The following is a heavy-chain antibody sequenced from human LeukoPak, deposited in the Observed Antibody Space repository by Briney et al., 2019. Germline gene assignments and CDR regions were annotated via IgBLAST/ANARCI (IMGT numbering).Heavy chain of an antibody. CDR2: INPNSGGT. J-gene: IGHJ1*01. CDR1: GYTFTGYY. V-gene: IGHV1-2*06. CDR3: AGDFDGSGWYGGFQH. Sequence: ASVKVSCKASGYTFTGYYMHWVRQAPGQGLEWMGRINPNSGGTNYAQKFQGRVTMTRDTSISTAYMELSRLRSDDTAVYYCAGDFDGSGWYGGFQHWGQGTLVTVCS. D-gene: IGHD6-19*01.